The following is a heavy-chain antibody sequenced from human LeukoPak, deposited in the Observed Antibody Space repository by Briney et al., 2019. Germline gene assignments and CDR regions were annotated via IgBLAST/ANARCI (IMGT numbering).Heavy chain of an antibody. D-gene: IGHD3-16*02. CDR1: GFTFSSYW. CDR3: ARDRGSVYRSDYFDY. CDR2: IKQDGSEK. Sequence: GGSLRLSCAASGFTFSSYWMSWVRQAPGKGLEWVANIKQDGSEKYCVDSVKGRFTISRDNAKNSLYLQMNSLRAEDTAVYYCARDRGSVYRSDYFDYWSQGTLVTVSS. V-gene: IGHV3-7*01. J-gene: IGHJ4*02.